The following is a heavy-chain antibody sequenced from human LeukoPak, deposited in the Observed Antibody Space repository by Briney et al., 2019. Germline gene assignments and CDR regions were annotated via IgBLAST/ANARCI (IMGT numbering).Heavy chain of an antibody. CDR3: ARDYPPAH. J-gene: IGHJ4*02. CDR2: IYSGGST. Sequence: GGSLRLSCAASGFTFSSYEMNWVRQAPGKGLEWVSVIYSGGSTYYADSVKGRFTISRDNSKNTLYLQMNSLRAEDTAVYYCARDYPPAHWGQGTLVTVST. CDR1: GFTFSSYE. V-gene: IGHV3-53*01.